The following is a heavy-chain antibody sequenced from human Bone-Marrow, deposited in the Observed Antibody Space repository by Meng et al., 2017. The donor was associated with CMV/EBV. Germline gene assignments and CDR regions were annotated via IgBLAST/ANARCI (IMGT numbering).Heavy chain of an antibody. CDR3: ARQPQWLVDY. D-gene: IGHD6-19*01. CDR2: IYYSGST. V-gene: IGHV4-39*01. J-gene: IGHJ4*02. Sequence: SEPLSLTCTVSGGSISSSSYYWGWIRQPPGKGLEWIGSIYYSGSTYYNPSLKSRVTISVDTSKNQFSLKLSSVTAADTAVYYCARQPQWLVDYWGQGTLVTVSS. CDR1: GGSISSSSYY.